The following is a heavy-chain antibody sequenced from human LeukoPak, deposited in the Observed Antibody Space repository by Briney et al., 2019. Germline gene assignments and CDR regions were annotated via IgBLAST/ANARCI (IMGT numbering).Heavy chain of an antibody. V-gene: IGHV3-23*01. CDR2: IIGSGGST. J-gene: IGHJ4*02. Sequence: GGSLRLSCVASGFTFSNYAMNWVRQAPGKGLEWVSGIIGSGGSTYYADSVKGRFTISRDNSKTTVYLQMNSLKADDTAVYYCVKEGPRVHFDYWGQGTLVTVSS. CDR3: VKEGPRVHFDY. CDR1: GFTFSNYA.